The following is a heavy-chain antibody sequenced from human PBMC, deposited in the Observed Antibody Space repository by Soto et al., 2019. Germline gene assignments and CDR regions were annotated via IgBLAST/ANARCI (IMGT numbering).Heavy chain of an antibody. CDR3: ARLGGVAARTFDY. J-gene: IGHJ4*02. CDR2: IYYSGRT. D-gene: IGHD6-6*01. V-gene: IGHV4-59*01. Sequence: ASETLSLTCTVSGGSITDFYWSWIRQPPGKALEWIGYIYYSGRTDYNPSLQSRVSISVDPSKTQFSLNLRSVNTADTAVYYCARLGGVAARTFDYWGQGTLVTVSS. CDR1: GGSITDFY.